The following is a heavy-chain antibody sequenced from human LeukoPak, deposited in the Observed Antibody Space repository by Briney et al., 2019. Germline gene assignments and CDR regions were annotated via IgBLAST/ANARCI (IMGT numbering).Heavy chain of an antibody. D-gene: IGHD5-18*01. CDR3: AGSGYSYGYFDY. CDR2: IIPILGIA. J-gene: IGHJ4*02. CDR1: GGTFSSYA. Sequence: SVKVSCKASGGTFSSYAISWVRQAPGQGLEWMGRIIPILGIANYVQKIQGRVTITADKSTSTAYMELSSLRSEDTAVYYCAGSGYSYGYFDYWGQGTLVTVSS. V-gene: IGHV1-69*04.